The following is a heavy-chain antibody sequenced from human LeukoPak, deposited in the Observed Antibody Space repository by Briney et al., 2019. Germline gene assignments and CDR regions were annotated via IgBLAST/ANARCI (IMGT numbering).Heavy chain of an antibody. Sequence: SETLSLTCTVSGYSISSGYYWGWIRQPPGKGLEWIGCIYHSGSTYHNPSLKSRVAISVDTSKNHFSLKLSSVTAADTAVYYCASGYSGSRYYYYYYMDVWGKGTTVTVSS. D-gene: IGHD5-12*01. J-gene: IGHJ6*03. CDR1: GYSISSGYY. CDR2: IYHSGST. V-gene: IGHV4-38-2*02. CDR3: ASGYSGSRYYYYYYMDV.